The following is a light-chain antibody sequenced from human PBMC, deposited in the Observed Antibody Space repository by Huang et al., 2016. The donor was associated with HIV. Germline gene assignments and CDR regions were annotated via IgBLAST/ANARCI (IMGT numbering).Light chain of an antibody. V-gene: IGKV2-30*01. J-gene: IGKJ1*01. CDR2: QVA. Sequence: DVVMTQSPLSLPVTLGQPASIFCRSSQSLVSSDGDTYLNWFQQRPGQSPRRLIYQVANRDSGVPHRFSDSGSGTHFTLRINTVEAEDVAIYYCMQGTHWPGTFGPGTKMDI. CDR1: QSLVSSDGDTY. CDR3: MQGTHWPGT.